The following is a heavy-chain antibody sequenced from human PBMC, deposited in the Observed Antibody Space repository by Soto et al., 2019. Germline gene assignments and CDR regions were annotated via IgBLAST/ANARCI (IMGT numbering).Heavy chain of an antibody. Sequence: ASVKVSCKASGYTFTSHDINWVRQATGQGLEWMGRMNPNLGITDYAQKFQGRVTITADKSTSTAYMELSSLRSEDTAVYYCAVLRLEYYYYYMDVWGKGTTVTVSS. V-gene: IGHV1-8*01. CDR1: GYTFTSHD. CDR2: MNPNLGIT. D-gene: IGHD6-19*01. J-gene: IGHJ6*03. CDR3: AVLRLEYYYYYMDV.